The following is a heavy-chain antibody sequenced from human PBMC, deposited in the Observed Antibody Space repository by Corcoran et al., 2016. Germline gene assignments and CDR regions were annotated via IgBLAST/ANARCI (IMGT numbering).Heavy chain of an antibody. V-gene: IGHV4-34*01. CDR1: GGSFSGYY. D-gene: IGHD5-12*01. J-gene: IGHJ4*02. CDR2: INHSGST. CDR3: ASGRGRWLQFDYFDY. Sequence: QVQLQQWGAGLLKPSETLALTCAVYGGSFSGYYWSWISQPPGKGLEWIGEINHSGSTNYNPSIKSRVTISVDTSKNQFSLKLSAVTAADTAVYYCASGRGRWLQFDYFDYCGQGTLVTVSS.